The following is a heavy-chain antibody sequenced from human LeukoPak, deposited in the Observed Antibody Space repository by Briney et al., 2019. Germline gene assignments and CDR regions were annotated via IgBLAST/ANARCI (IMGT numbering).Heavy chain of an antibody. Sequence: GGSLRLSCAASGFTFSIYAMSWVRQAPGKGPEWVSAISASDRRTYYADSVKGRFTISRDNAKNSLYLQMNSLRAEDTAVYFCARGTNWSPLDFDYWGQGTQVTVSS. CDR3: ARGTNWSPLDFDY. CDR1: GFTFSIYA. V-gene: IGHV3-21*01. J-gene: IGHJ4*02. D-gene: IGHD1-20*01. CDR2: ISASDRRT.